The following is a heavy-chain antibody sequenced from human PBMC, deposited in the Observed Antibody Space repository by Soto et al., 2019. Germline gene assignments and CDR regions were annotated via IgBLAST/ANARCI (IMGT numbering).Heavy chain of an antibody. J-gene: IGHJ6*02. V-gene: IGHV4-39*02. CDR1: GGSISSSSYY. CDR3: DYGAAASTQRGDYYYGLDV. D-gene: IGHD6-13*01. CDR2: IYYSGST. Sequence: QLQLQESGPGLVKPSETLSLTCTVSGGSISSSSYYWGWIRQPPGKGLEWIGSIYYSGSTYYNPSLRRLVTSAVDTTKNYFSLKRTSATAAATAVYYCDYGAAASTQRGDYYYGLDVWGQGTTVTVSS.